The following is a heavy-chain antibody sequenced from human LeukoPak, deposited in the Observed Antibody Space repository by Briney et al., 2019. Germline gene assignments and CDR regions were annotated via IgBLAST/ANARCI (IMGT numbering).Heavy chain of an antibody. V-gene: IGHV4-4*07. D-gene: IGHD3-22*01. CDR3: ARDVGYYPLNWFDP. CDR1: GGSISSYY. CDR2: IYTSGST. Sequence: PSETLSLTCTVSGGSISSYYWSWIRQPAGKGLEWIGRIYTSGSTNYNPSLKSQVTMSVDTSKNQFSLKLSSVTAADTAVYYCARDVGYYPLNWFDPWGQGTLVTVSS. J-gene: IGHJ5*02.